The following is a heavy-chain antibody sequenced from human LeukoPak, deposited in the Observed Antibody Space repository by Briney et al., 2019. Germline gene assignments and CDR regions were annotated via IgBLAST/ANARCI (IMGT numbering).Heavy chain of an antibody. Sequence: SETLSLTCTVSSGSISSYYWSWIRQPPGKGLEWIGYIYYSGSTNYNPSLKSRVTISVDTSKNQFSLKLSSVTAADTAVYYCARARLTRFDYWGQGTLVTVSS. V-gene: IGHV4-59*01. CDR1: SGSISSYY. J-gene: IGHJ4*02. CDR2: IYYSGST. CDR3: ARARLTRFDY.